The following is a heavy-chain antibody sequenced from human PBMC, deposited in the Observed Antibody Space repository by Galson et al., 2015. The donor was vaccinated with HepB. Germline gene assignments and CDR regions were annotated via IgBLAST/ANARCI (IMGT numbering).Heavy chain of an antibody. V-gene: IGHV3-64*01. J-gene: IGHJ4*02. D-gene: IGHD2-15*01. CDR2: INTNGGST. CDR1: GFTFSSYA. CDR3: ARLYCSGGSCYFDY. Sequence: SLRLSCAASGFTFSSYAMHWVRQAPGKGLAYVSAINTNGGSTNYASSVKGRFTISRDNSKNTLYLQMGSLRAEDMAVYCCARLYCSGGSCYFDYWGQGTLVTVSS.